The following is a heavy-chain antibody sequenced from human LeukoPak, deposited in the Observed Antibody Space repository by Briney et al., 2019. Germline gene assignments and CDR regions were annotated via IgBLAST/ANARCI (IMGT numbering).Heavy chain of an antibody. D-gene: IGHD4-17*01. V-gene: IGHV3-33*01. CDR1: GFTFSTYG. J-gene: IGHJ6*02. Sequence: PGGSLRLSCEASGFTFSTYGMHWVRQAPGKGLEWVAVIWYDGSNKNYADFVKGRFTISRDNSKNTLYLQMNSLRAEDTAVYYCARGGRTTWHGMDVWGQGTTVTVSS. CDR2: IWYDGSNK. CDR3: ARGGRTTWHGMDV.